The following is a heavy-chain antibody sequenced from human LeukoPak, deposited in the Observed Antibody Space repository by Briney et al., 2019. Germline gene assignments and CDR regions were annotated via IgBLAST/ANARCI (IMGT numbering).Heavy chain of an antibody. CDR3: ARQYSDILTGYHRGELYWYFDL. CDR1: GGSISSSSYY. Sequence: PSETLSLTCTVSGGSISSSSYYWGWIRQPPGKGLEWIGSIYYSGSTYYNPSLKSRVTISVDTSKNQFSLKLSSVTAADTAVYYCARQYSDILTGYHRGELYWYFDLWGRGILVTVSS. CDR2: IYYSGST. D-gene: IGHD3-9*01. J-gene: IGHJ2*01. V-gene: IGHV4-39*01.